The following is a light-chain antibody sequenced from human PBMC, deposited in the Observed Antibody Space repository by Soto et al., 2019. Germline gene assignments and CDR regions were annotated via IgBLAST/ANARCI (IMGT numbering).Light chain of an antibody. CDR2: GAS. CDR1: QSVGGN. CDR3: HQYNNWPRT. V-gene: IGKV3-15*01. Sequence: EIVMTQSPATLSVSPGERATLSCRASQSVGGNLAWYQQRPGQAPRLLIYGASTGATGVPARFSGSGSGTEFTLTISSLQSEDFAVYYCHQYNNWPRTFGQGTKVDIK. J-gene: IGKJ1*01.